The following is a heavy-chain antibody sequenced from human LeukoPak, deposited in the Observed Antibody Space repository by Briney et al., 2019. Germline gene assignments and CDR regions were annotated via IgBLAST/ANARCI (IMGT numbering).Heavy chain of an antibody. CDR2: ISSKGGTT. J-gene: IGHJ4*02. CDR3: VKDSGSSYYYDY. D-gene: IGHD1-26*01. V-gene: IGHV3-64D*09. Sequence: GGSLQLSCSASGFTFNIYALHWVRQAPGKGLEHVSGISSKGGTTYSADSVKGRFTISRDNSQNTLYLQMSSLRPEDTAVYYCVKDSGSSYYYDYWGQGTQVTVSS. CDR1: GFTFNIYA.